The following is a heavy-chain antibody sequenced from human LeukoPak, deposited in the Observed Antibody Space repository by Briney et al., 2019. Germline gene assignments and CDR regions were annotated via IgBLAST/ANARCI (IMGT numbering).Heavy chain of an antibody. Sequence: GGSLRLSCAASGFTFSSYAMSWVRQAPGKGLEWVSSISSSSSYIYYADSVKGRFTISRDNAKNSLYLQMNSLRAEDTAVYYCARDLYIVVVPAPIKFDPWGQGTLVTVSS. J-gene: IGHJ5*02. V-gene: IGHV3-21*01. D-gene: IGHD2-2*01. CDR3: ARDLYIVVVPAPIKFDP. CDR1: GFTFSSYA. CDR2: ISSSSSYI.